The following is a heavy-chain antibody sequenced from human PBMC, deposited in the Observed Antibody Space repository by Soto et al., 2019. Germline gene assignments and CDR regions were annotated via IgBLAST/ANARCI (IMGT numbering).Heavy chain of an antibody. Sequence: GGSLRLSCAASGFTFSSYWMSWVRQAPGKGLEWVANIKQDGSEKYYVDSVKGRFTISRDNAKNSLYLQMNSLRAEDTAVYYCARDWALYRAARRTDYYYGMDVWGQGTTVTVSS. CDR1: GFTFSSYW. J-gene: IGHJ6*02. CDR3: ARDWALYRAARRTDYYYGMDV. V-gene: IGHV3-7*05. CDR2: IKQDGSEK. D-gene: IGHD6-6*01.